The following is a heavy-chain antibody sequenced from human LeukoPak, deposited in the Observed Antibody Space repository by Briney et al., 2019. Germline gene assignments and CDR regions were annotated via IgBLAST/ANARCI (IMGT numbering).Heavy chain of an antibody. CDR3: ARAVGSGSYYLMGY. Sequence: AGGSLRLSCAASGFTFSSYWMHWVRQAPGKGLVWVSLIYGDGSSTIYADSVKGRFTISRDNAKNTLYLQMNSLRADDTAVYYCARAVGSGSYYLMGYWGQGTLVTVSS. D-gene: IGHD3-10*01. V-gene: IGHV3-74*01. CDR2: IYGDGSST. J-gene: IGHJ4*02. CDR1: GFTFSSYW.